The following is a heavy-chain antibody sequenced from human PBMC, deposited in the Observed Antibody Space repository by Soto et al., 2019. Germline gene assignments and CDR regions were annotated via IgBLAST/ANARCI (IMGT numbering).Heavy chain of an antibody. D-gene: IGHD1-26*01. CDR1: GYTFTAYH. J-gene: IGHJ6*02. CDR2: INPNSGGA. Sequence: GASVKVSCKTSGYTFTAYHIHWVRQAPGQGLEWMGWINPNSGGANYAQKFEGRVTMTRDTSISTVYMELSRLGSDDTALYYCARDYSGHGMDVGGQGTTVTVSS. V-gene: IGHV1-2*02. CDR3: ARDYSGHGMDV.